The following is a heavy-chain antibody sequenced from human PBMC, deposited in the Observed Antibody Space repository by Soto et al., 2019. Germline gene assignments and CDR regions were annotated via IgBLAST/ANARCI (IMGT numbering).Heavy chain of an antibody. J-gene: IGHJ3*02. CDR2: INHSGST. CDR3: ARTGSGSIDVFDI. V-gene: IGHV4-34*01. D-gene: IGHD1-26*01. CDR1: GGSFSGYY. Sequence: SSETLSLTCAVYGGSFSGYYWSWIRQPPGKGLEWIGEINHSGSTNYNPSLKSRVTISVDTSKNQFSLKLSSVTAADTAVYYCARTGSGSIDVFDICGQGTFVTVSS.